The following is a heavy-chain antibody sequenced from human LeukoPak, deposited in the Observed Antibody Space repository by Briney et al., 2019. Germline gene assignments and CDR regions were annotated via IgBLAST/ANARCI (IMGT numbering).Heavy chain of an antibody. V-gene: IGHV3-48*03. J-gene: IGHJ6*04. Sequence: GGSLRLSCAASGFTFDDYGMNWVRQAPGKGLEGVSYISSRGSTIYYADSVKGRFTISRDNAKNSLYLQMNSLRAEDTAVYYCAELGITMIGGVWGKGTTVTISS. CDR2: ISSRGSTI. CDR1: GFTFDDYG. D-gene: IGHD3-10*02. CDR3: AELGITMIGGV.